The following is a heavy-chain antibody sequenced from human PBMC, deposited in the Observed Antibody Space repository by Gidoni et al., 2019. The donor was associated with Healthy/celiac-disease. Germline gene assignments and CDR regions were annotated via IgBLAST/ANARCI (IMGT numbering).Heavy chain of an antibody. D-gene: IGHD5-12*01. CDR1: GGSFSGYY. CDR2: INHSGST. CDR3: ARAKPKQTTEVSMVATGHLDY. V-gene: IGHV4-34*01. Sequence: QVQLQQWGAGLLKPSETLSLTCAVYGGSFSGYYWSWIRQPPGKGLEWIGEINHSGSTNYNPSLKSRVTISVDTSKNQFSLKLSSVTAADTAVYYCARAKPKQTTEVSMVATGHLDYWGQGTLVTVSS. J-gene: IGHJ4*02.